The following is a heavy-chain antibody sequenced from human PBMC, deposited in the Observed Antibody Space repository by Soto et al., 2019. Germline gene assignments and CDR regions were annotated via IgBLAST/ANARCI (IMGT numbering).Heavy chain of an antibody. CDR1: VFTFIRLA. Sequence: GWSLRLSCASSVFTFIRLAMGWVRQAPGKGLEWVSVIDYSGGTTYYTDSVKGRFTISRDNSKKMLYLQMNSLRAEDTAVYYCAKDATRTSGWYYFDYWGQGALVTVSS. D-gene: IGHD6-19*01. CDR2: IDYSGGTT. V-gene: IGHV3-23*01. J-gene: IGHJ4*02. CDR3: AKDATRTSGWYYFDY.